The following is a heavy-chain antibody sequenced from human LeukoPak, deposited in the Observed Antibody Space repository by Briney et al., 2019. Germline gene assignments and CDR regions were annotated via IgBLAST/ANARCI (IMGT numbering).Heavy chain of an antibody. CDR2: ISSSSSYI. J-gene: IGHJ6*02. V-gene: IGHV3-21*04. CDR3: AKDAYYYDSSGYTQGVFSYYYYGMDV. Sequence: GGSLRLSCAASGFTFSSYNMNWVRQAPGKGLGWVSSISSSSSYIYYADSVKGRFTISRDNSKNTLYLQTNSLRAEDTAVYYCAKDAYYYDSSGYTQGVFSYYYYGMDVWGQGTTVTVSS. CDR1: GFTFSSYN. D-gene: IGHD3-22*01.